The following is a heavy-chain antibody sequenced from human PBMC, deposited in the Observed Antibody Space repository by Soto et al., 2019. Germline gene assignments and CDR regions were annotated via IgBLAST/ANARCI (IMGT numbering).Heavy chain of an antibody. J-gene: IGHJ6*02. CDR3: AKLRTVYYYAMDV. CDR2: INAGSDST. CDR1: GYTFTSYG. D-gene: IGHD2-8*02. V-gene: IGHV1-3*01. Sequence: ASVKVSCKASGYTFTSYGISWVRQAPGQRLEWMGWINAGSDSTKYAQNFQGRVTITRDTSANIAYMELSGLRSEDTAIYYCAKLRTVYYYAMDVWGQGTTVTVSS.